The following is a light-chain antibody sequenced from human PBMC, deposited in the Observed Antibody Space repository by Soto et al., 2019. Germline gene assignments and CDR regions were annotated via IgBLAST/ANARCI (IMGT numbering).Light chain of an antibody. CDR2: DAS. J-gene: IGKJ1*01. CDR3: QQYNSLWT. V-gene: IGKV1-5*01. CDR1: QSVTFR. Sequence: DIQMTQSPSSLSASVGDSVTITCRASQSVTFRLAWYQQKPGKAPKLLISDASNLERGVPSRFSGGGSGTEFTLTISSLQPDDFATYYCQQYNSLWTFGQGTKLEIK.